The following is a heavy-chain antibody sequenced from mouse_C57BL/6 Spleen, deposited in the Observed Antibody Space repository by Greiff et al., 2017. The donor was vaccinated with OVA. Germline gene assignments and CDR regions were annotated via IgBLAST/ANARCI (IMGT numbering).Heavy chain of an antibody. J-gene: IGHJ2*01. D-gene: IGHD2-1*01. CDR3: ARRGNYDYFDY. Sequence: VHLVESGPELVKPGASVKISCKASGYAFSSSWMNWVKQRPGKGLEWIGRIYPGDGDTNYNGKFKGKATLTADKSSSTAYMQLSSLTSEDSAVYFCARRGNYDYFDYWGQGTTLTVSS. CDR1: GYAFSSSW. CDR2: IYPGDGDT. V-gene: IGHV1-82*01.